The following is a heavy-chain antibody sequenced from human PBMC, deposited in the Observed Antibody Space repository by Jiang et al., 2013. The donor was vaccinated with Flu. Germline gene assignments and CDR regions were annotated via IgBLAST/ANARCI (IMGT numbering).Heavy chain of an antibody. CDR2: TYYRSKWYL. J-gene: IGHJ4*02. CDR1: GDSVSSDSAA. V-gene: IGHV6-1*01. Sequence: QTLSLTCTISGDSVSSDSAAWNWIRQSPSRGLEWLGRTYYRSKWYLDYALSVQSRITINPDTSKNQFSRHLKSVTPEDSALYYCASGPGDYWGQGILVTVSS. CDR3: ASGPGDY.